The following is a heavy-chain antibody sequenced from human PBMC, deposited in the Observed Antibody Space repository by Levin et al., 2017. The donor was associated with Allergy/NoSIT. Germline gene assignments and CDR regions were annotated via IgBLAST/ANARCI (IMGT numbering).Heavy chain of an antibody. CDR2: IYYTGTT. Sequence: SQTLSLTCSVSGGSIPTADYYWNWLRQHPGGGLEWIGYIYYTGTTYYNPSLKSRVTISVDTSKNQFSLKLNSVTAADTAFYYCAREGRFGELGYWGQGTLVTVSS. D-gene: IGHD3-10*01. J-gene: IGHJ1*01. CDR1: GGSIPTADYY. CDR3: AREGRFGELGY. V-gene: IGHV4-31*03.